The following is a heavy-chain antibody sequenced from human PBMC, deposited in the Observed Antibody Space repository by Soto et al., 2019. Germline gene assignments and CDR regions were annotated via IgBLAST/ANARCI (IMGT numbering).Heavy chain of an antibody. Sequence: SGGSLRLSCAASGFTFGSYGMHWVRQAPGKGLEWVAVISYDGSNKYYADSVKGRFTISRDNSKNTLYLQMNSLRAEDTAVYYCAKDSVVAATPMSYWGQGTLVTVSS. D-gene: IGHD2-15*01. J-gene: IGHJ4*02. CDR2: ISYDGSNK. V-gene: IGHV3-30*18. CDR1: GFTFGSYG. CDR3: AKDSVVAATPMSY.